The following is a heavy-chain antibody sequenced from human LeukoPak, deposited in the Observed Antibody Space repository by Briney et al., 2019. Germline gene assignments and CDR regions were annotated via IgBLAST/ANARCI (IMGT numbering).Heavy chain of an antibody. D-gene: IGHD1-26*01. V-gene: IGHV5-10-1*01. CDR2: IDPSDSYT. CDR3: ARHFLGELPDMDV. CDR1: GYSSTSYW. Sequence: PGESLKISCKGSGYSSTSYWISWVRQMPRKGLEWMGRIDPSDSYTKYSPSFQGHVTISGDESISTAYLQWSSLKASDTAMYYCARHFLGELPDMDVWGQGTTVTVSS. J-gene: IGHJ6*02.